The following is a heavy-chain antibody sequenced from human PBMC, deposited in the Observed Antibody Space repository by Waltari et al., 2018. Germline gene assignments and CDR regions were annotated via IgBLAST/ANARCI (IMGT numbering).Heavy chain of an antibody. CDR2: ISSNGGST. D-gene: IGHD2-2*01. Sequence: EVQLVESGGGLVQPGGSLRLSCAASGFTFSSYAMHWVRQAPGKGLEYVSAISSNGGSTYYANSVKGRFTISRDNSKNTLYLQMGSLRAEDMAVYYCARDTLVNPGPFDIWGQGTMVTVSS. J-gene: IGHJ3*02. V-gene: IGHV3-64*01. CDR1: GFTFSSYA. CDR3: ARDTLVNPGPFDI.